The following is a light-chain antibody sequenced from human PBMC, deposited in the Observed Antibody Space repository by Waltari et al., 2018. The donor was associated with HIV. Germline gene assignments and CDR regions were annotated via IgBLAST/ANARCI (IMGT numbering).Light chain of an antibody. CDR2: QDN. Sequence: SSALTQTPSVSVSPGQTATIHYSGEALTTQYAHWYHQREGQAPLLVIFQDNKRPSGIPERFSASSSGTVLTLTISGVQTEDEGDYYCQTTDRNGVVAFGGGTKVTVL. V-gene: IGLV3-25*03. CDR3: QTTDRNGVVA. CDR1: ALTTQY. J-gene: IGLJ2*01.